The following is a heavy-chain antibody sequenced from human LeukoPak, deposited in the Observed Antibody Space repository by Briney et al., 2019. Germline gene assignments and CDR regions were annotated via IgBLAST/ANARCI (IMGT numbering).Heavy chain of an antibody. V-gene: IGHV3-72*01. CDR3: ARELLRDDAFDI. CDR2: TRNKANSYTT. D-gene: IGHD1-26*01. Sequence: GGSLRLSCAASGFTFSDHYMDWVRQAPGKGLEWVGRTRNKANSYTTEYAASVKGRFTISRDDSKNSLCLQMNSLKTEDTAVYYCARELLRDDAFDIWGQGTMVTVSS. CDR1: GFTFSDHY. J-gene: IGHJ3*02.